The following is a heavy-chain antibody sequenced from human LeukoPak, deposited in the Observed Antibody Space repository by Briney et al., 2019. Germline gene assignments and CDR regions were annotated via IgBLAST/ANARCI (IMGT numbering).Heavy chain of an antibody. D-gene: IGHD3-10*01. J-gene: IGHJ4*02. CDR2: ISSSGSTI. Sequence: GGSLRLSCAASGFTFSSYEMNWVRQAPGKGLEWVSYISSSGSTIYYADSVKGRFTISRDNAKNSLYLQMNSLRAEDTAVYYCARPYGSGSYYPGPWDWGQGTLVTVSS. V-gene: IGHV3-48*03. CDR1: GFTFSSYE. CDR3: ARPYGSGSYYPGPWD.